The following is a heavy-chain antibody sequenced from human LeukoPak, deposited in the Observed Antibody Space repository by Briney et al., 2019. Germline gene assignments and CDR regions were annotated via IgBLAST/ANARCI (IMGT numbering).Heavy chain of an antibody. CDR3: AREGVPNSEWLAVWFDP. J-gene: IGHJ5*02. Sequence: SETLSLTCTVSGGSISSRDYYWGWIRQPPGKELEWIGSIFYSGTAYYNPSLESRVSLHVDTSKNQFSLRLTSVTAADTGVYYCAREGVPNSEWLAVWFDPWGQGILVRVSS. D-gene: IGHD3-3*01. V-gene: IGHV4-39*01. CDR1: GGSISSRDYY. CDR2: IFYSGTA.